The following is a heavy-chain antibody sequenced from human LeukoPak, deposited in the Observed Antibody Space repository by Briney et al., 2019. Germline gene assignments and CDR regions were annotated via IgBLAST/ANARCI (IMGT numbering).Heavy chain of an antibody. CDR2: INHSGST. CDR1: GGSFSGYY. J-gene: IGHJ4*02. CDR3: ARIDSSGWYPGY. V-gene: IGHV4-34*01. Sequence: PSETLSLTCASYGGSFSGYYWSWIRQPPGKGLEWIGEINHSGSTNYNPSLKSRVTISVDTSKNQFSLKLSSVTAADTAVYYCARIDSSGWYPGYWGQGTLVTVSS. D-gene: IGHD6-19*01.